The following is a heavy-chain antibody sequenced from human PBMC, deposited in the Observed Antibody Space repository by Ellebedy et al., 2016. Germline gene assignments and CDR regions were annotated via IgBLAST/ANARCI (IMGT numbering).Heavy chain of an antibody. CDR3: AKEDFGVVSFDY. V-gene: IGHV3-48*04. J-gene: IGHJ4*02. CDR1: GVNFRKFS. CDR2: ISADGDTI. D-gene: IGHD3-3*01. Sequence: GESLKISCEVTGVNFRKFSLNWVRQAPGKGLEWVAFISADGDTIYYAKSVKGRFTISRDNAKNSLYLQMNSLRVEDTAFYYCAKEDFGVVSFDYWGQGTLVTVSS.